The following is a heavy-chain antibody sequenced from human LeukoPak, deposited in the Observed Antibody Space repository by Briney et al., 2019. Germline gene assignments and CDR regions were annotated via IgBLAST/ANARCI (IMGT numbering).Heavy chain of an antibody. D-gene: IGHD3-22*01. Sequence: SESLSLTCTVSGGSISSSSYYWGWIRQPPGKGLEWIGSIYYSGSTYYNPSLKSRVTISVDTSKNQFSLKLSSVTAADTAVYYCARDSAVVVTGTDFDYWGQGTLVTVSS. CDR1: GGSISSSSYY. J-gene: IGHJ4*02. CDR2: IYYSGST. CDR3: ARDSAVVVTGTDFDY. V-gene: IGHV4-39*07.